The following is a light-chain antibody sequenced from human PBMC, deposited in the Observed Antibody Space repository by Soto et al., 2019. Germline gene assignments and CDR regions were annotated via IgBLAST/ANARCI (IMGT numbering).Light chain of an antibody. CDR2: GAS. Sequence: EIVLTQSPGTLSLSPGERATLSCRASQSVSNNYLAWYQQKPGQAPRLLIYGASNRATGIPDRFNGSGSGTDFTLTLSRLEPEDFAVYYCQQYYNWPRTFGQGTKVDI. CDR3: QQYYNWPRT. CDR1: QSVSNNY. V-gene: IGKV3-20*01. J-gene: IGKJ1*01.